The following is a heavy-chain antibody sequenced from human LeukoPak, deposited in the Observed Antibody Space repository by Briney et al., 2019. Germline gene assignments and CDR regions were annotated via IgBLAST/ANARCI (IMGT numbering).Heavy chain of an antibody. Sequence: GGSLRLSCAASGFTFNSASMGWVRLAPGKGLQWASVLSGASGRAYYADSVKGRFTISRDNSKNTVFLQMNSLRVEDTAVYYCAKEIASCGGDCYSLLDYWGQGSLVTVSS. CDR2: LSGASGRA. J-gene: IGHJ4*02. V-gene: IGHV3-23*01. D-gene: IGHD2-21*02. CDR3: AKEIASCGGDCYSLLDY. CDR1: GFTFNSAS.